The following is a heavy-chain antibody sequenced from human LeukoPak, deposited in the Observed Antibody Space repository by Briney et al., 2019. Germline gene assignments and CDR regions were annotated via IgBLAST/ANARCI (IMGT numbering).Heavy chain of an antibody. J-gene: IGHJ4*02. D-gene: IGHD5-18*01. Sequence: ASVKVSCKASGYTFTGYYMHWVRQAPGQGLEWMGWINPNSGGTNYAQKFQGRVTMTRDTSISTAYMELSRLRSDDTAVYYCARDNSYRYLMSYWGQGTLVTVSS. V-gene: IGHV1-2*02. CDR3: ARDNSYRYLMSY. CDR1: GYTFTGYY. CDR2: INPNSGGT.